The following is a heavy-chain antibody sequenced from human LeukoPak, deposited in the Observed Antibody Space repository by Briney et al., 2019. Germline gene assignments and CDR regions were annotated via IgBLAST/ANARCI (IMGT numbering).Heavy chain of an antibody. Sequence: SENLSLTCTVSGGSISSGDYYWRWIRQPPGKGLEWIAYMYYSGSTYYNPSLKSRVTMSADTSKNQLSLKLSSVTAADTAVYYCARPYYYDSRIDPWGQGILVTVSS. J-gene: IGHJ5*02. CDR1: GGSISSGDYY. CDR2: MYYSGST. V-gene: IGHV4-30-4*01. CDR3: ARPYYYDSRIDP. D-gene: IGHD3-22*01.